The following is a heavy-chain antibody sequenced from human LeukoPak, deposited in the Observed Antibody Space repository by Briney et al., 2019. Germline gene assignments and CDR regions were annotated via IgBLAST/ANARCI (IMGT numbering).Heavy chain of an antibody. D-gene: IGHD3-22*01. CDR2: INHSGST. CDR1: GGSFSGYY. V-gene: IGHV4-34*01. CDR3: AREGVESSGYPYYFDY. Sequence: SETLSLTCAVYGGSFSGYYWSWIRQPPGKGLEWFGEINHSGSTNYNPSLKSRVTISVDTSKNQFSLKLSSVTAADTAVYYCAREGVESSGYPYYFDYWGQGTLVTVSS. J-gene: IGHJ4*02.